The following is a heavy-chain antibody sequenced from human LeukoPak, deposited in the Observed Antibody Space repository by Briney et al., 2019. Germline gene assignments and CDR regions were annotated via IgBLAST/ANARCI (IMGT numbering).Heavy chain of an antibody. V-gene: IGHV3-23*01. CDR1: GFTFSSYA. Sequence: PGGSLRLSCAASGFTFSSYAMSWVRQAPGKGLEWVSAISGSGGSTYYADSVKCRFTISRDNSKNTLYLQMNSLRAEDTAVYYCASSVTPYWYFDLWGRGTLVTVSS. D-gene: IGHD2-21*02. CDR2: ISGSGGST. J-gene: IGHJ2*01. CDR3: ASSVTPYWYFDL.